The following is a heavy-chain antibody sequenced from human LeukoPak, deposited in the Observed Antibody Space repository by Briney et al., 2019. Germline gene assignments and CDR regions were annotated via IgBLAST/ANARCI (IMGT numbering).Heavy chain of an antibody. J-gene: IGHJ4*02. D-gene: IGHD2-21*02. CDR3: AKEGPYCGGDCYGVFDY. Sequence: GGSLRLSCAASGFTFSNYAVACVRQAPGKGLEWVSVISARGSTIYYADSVKGRFTISRDNSKNTLYLQMNGLRAEDTAVYYCAKEGPYCGGDCYGVFDYWGQGTLVTVSS. CDR2: ISARGSTI. CDR1: GFTFSNYA. V-gene: IGHV3-23*01.